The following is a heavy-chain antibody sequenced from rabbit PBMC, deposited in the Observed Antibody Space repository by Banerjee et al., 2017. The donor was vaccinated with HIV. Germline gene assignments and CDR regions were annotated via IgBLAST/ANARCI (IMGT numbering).Heavy chain of an antibody. CDR3: ARRSDASGDFRL. J-gene: IGHJ6*01. CDR1: GFSFSSSYW. Sequence: QEQLEESGGDLVKPEGSLTLTCTASGFSFSSSYWICWVRQAPGKGLEWIACIYGGSSGSTYYASWAKGRFTISKTSSTTVTLQMTSLTAADTATYFCARRSDASGDFRLWGPGTLVTVS. D-gene: IGHD1-1*01. V-gene: IGHV1S45*01. CDR2: IYGGSSGST.